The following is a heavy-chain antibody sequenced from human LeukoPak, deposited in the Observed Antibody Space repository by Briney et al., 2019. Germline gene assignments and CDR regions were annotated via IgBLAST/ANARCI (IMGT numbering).Heavy chain of an antibody. V-gene: IGHV3-23*01. CDR2: ISADSAAT. CDR1: GFNFGSYS. J-gene: IGHJ4*02. CDR3: AIVWELPGY. Sequence: GGSLRLSCAASGFNFGSYSMTWVRQAPGKGLEWVSVISADSAATFYADSVKGRFTISRDNSKNTLYLQMNSLRDEDTAVYYCAIVWELPGYWGQGTLVTVSS. D-gene: IGHD1-26*01.